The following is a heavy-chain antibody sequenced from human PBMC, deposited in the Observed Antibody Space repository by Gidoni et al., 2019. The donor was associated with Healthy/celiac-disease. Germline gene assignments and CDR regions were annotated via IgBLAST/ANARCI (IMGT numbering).Heavy chain of an antibody. Sequence: QVQLVESGGGVVQPGRALSSYWAASGCTFSSYGMHWVRQAPVKGLGWVAVISYDGSNNYYADSVKGRFTISRDNSKNTLYLQMNSLRAEDTAVYYCATKAGGSYGWDWGQGTLVTVSS. CDR2: ISYDGSNN. CDR3: ATKAGGSYGWD. J-gene: IGHJ1*01. V-gene: IGHV3-30*03. D-gene: IGHD1-26*01. CDR1: GCTFSSYG.